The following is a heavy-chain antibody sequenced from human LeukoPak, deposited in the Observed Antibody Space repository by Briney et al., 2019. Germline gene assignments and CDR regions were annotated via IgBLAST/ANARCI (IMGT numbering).Heavy chain of an antibody. J-gene: IGHJ4*02. CDR3: AGRSVDYDILTGYSFDY. Sequence: SVKVSCKASGGTFSSYTISWVRQAPGQGLEWMGRIIPIFGTANYAQKFQGRVTITTDESTSTAYMELSSLRSEDTAVYYCAGRSVDYDILTGYSFDYWGQGTLVTVSS. V-gene: IGHV1-69*05. CDR2: IIPIFGTA. D-gene: IGHD3-9*01. CDR1: GGTFSSYT.